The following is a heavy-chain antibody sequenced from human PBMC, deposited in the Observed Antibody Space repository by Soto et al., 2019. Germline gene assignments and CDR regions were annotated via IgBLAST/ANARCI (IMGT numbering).Heavy chain of an antibody. CDR2: IYYTGST. D-gene: IGHD3-9*01. V-gene: IGHV4-59*08. CDR3: ARQFYGPRYFDFFDY. CDR1: GGSISSYY. J-gene: IGHJ4*02. Sequence: PSETLSLTCTVSGGSISSYYWSWIRQPPGKGLEWIGYIYYTGSTNYTPSLKSRVSISVDTSKNQFSLKLSSVTAADTAVYYCARQFYGPRYFDFFDYWGQGALVTVSS.